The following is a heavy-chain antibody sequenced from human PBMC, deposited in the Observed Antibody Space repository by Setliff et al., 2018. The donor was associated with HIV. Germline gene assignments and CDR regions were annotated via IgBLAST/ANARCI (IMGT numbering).Heavy chain of an antibody. J-gene: IGHJ6*03. CDR1: GFTFSTYW. D-gene: IGHD2-2*01. CDR2: IKTDASNK. CDR3: AKSCDVPSKPGPYYYSMDV. V-gene: IGHV3-74*01. Sequence: GGSLRLSCAASGFTFSTYWMHWVRQAPGKGLVWVSRIKTDASNKFYADSVKGRFTISRDNSKNTLFLQLNSLRVDDTAVYYCAKSCDVPSKPGPYYYSMDVWGKGTTVTVSS.